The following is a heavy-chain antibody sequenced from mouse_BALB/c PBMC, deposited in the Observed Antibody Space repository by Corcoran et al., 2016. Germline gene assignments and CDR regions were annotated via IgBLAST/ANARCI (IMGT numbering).Heavy chain of an antibody. CDR2: IYWDDDK. CDR1: GFSLSTSGMG. V-gene: IGHV8-12*01. CDR3: ARRALWAMDY. J-gene: IGHJ4*01. Sequence: QVTLKESGPGILQPSQTLSLTCSFSGFSLSTSGMGVSWIRQPSGKGLEWLAHIYWDDDKRYNPSLKSRLTISKDTSRNQVFLKITSVDTADTATYYFARRALWAMDYWGQGTSVTVSS.